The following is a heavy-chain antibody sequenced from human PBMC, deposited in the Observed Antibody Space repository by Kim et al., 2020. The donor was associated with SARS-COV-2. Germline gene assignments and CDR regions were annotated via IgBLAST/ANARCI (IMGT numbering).Heavy chain of an antibody. J-gene: IGHJ4*02. CDR2: ISGSGGST. V-gene: IGHV3-23*01. Sequence: GGSLRLSCAASGFTFSSYAMSWVRQAPGKGLEWVSAISGSGGSTYYADSVKGRFTISRDNSKNTLYLQMNSLRAEDTAVYYCAKVRAGYDSSGFGAYYFDYWGQGTLVTVSS. CDR3: AKVRAGYDSSGFGAYYFDY. D-gene: IGHD3-22*01. CDR1: GFTFSSYA.